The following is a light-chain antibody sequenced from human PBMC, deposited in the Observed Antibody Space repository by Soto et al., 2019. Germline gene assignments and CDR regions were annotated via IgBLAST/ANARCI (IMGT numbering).Light chain of an antibody. CDR1: QSVSSSY. CDR2: GAS. CDR3: QQHGSSPPSWT. V-gene: IGKV3-20*01. J-gene: IGKJ1*01. Sequence: ETVLTQSPATLSLSPGERATLFCRASQSVSSSYLAWYQQKPGQAPRLLIYGASSMATGIPDRFSGSGSGTDFTLTISRLEPEDFAVYYCQQHGSSPPSWTFGQGTKVEIK.